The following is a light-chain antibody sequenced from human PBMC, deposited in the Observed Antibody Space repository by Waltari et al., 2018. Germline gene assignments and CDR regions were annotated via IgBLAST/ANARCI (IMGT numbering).Light chain of an antibody. J-gene: IGKJ5*01. CDR2: DAS. Sequence: DSQMTQSPSSLSASVGDRVTITCQASQDISNYLNWYQQKPGKAPKLLIYDASNLETGVPSRFSGSGSGTDFTFTISSLQPEDIATYYCQQYDNLPITFGLGTRLEIK. V-gene: IGKV1-33*01. CDR3: QQYDNLPIT. CDR1: QDISNY.